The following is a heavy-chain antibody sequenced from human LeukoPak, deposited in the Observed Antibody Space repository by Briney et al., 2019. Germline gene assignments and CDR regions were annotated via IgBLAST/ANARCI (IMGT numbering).Heavy chain of an antibody. V-gene: IGHV3-23*01. D-gene: IGHD3-22*01. CDR2: ISGSGGST. Sequence: GGSLRLSCAASGFTFSSYAMSWVRQAPGKGLEWVSAISGSGGSTYYADSVKGRFTISRDNSKNTLYLQMNSLRAEDTAVYYCVRGLNNNYDSGAYAYWGQGTLVTVSS. CDR1: GFTFSSYA. CDR3: VRGLNNNYDSGAYAY. J-gene: IGHJ4*02.